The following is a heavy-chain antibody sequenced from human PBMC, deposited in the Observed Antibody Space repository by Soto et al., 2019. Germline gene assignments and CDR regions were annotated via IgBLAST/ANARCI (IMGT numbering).Heavy chain of an antibody. V-gene: IGHV1-18*01. D-gene: IGHD6-19*01. CDR1: GYTFTSYG. CDR2: ISAYNGNT. J-gene: IGHJ3*02. Sequence: QVQLVQSGAEVKKPGASVKVSCKASGYTFTSYGSSWVRQAPGQGLEWMGWISAYNGNTNYAQKLQGRVTMTTDTSTSTAYMELRSLRSDDTAMYYCARETYSSGWYRGDAFDIWGQGTMVTVSS. CDR3: ARETYSSGWYRGDAFDI.